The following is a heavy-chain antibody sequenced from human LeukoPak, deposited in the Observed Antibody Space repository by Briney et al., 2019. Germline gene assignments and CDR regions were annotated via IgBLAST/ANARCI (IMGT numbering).Heavy chain of an antibody. CDR3: AKDKSGDYVGMFDY. V-gene: IGHV3-9*01. Sequence: GGSLRLSCAASGFTFDDYAMHWVRQAPGKGLEWVSGISWNSGSIGYADSVKGRFTISRDNAKNSLYLQMNSLRAEDTAFYYCAKDKSGDYVGMFDYWGQGTLVTVSS. CDR2: ISWNSGSI. J-gene: IGHJ4*02. D-gene: IGHD4-17*01. CDR1: GFTFDDYA.